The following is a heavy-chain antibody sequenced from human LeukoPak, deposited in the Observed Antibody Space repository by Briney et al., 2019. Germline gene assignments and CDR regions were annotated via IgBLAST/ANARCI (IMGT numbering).Heavy chain of an antibody. CDR3: ARHHDCSSSSCYSSYFDY. J-gene: IGHJ4*02. V-gene: IGHV4-39*01. D-gene: IGHD2-2*01. CDR1: GGSISSSSYY. CDR2: MYYSGGP. Sequence: SETLSLTCTVSGGSISSSSYYWGWIRQPPGKGLEWIGSMYYSGGPYYNPALKSRVTMSVDTPKNQISLKLSTVTAADTAVYYCARHHDCSSSSCYSSYFDYWGQGTLVTVSS.